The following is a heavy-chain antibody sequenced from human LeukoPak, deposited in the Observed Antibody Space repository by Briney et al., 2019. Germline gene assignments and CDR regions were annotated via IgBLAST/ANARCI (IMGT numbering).Heavy chain of an antibody. D-gene: IGHD3-10*01. V-gene: IGHV1-2*02. CDR3: ARVARISFYGSGSYKANWFDP. CDR1: GGTFSSYA. Sequence: ASVKVSCKASGGTFSSYAISWVRQAPGQGLEWMGWINPNSGGTNYAQKFQGRVTMTRDTSISTAYMELSRLRSDDTAVYYCARVARISFYGSGSYKANWFDPWGQGTLVTVSS. J-gene: IGHJ5*02. CDR2: INPNSGGT.